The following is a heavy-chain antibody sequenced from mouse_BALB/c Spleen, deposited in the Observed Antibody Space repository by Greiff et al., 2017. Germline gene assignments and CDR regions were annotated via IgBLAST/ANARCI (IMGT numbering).Heavy chain of an antibody. J-gene: IGHJ2*01. D-gene: IGHD1-1*01. Sequence: EVKLMETGPELVKPGASVKMSCKASGYTFTSYVMHWVKQKPGQGLEWIGYINPYNDGTKYNEKFKGKATLTSDKSSSTAYMELSSLTSEDSAVYYCACTTVVPLDYWGQGTTLTVSS. CDR3: ACTTVVPLDY. V-gene: IGHV1-14*01. CDR1: GYTFTSYV. CDR2: INPYNDGT.